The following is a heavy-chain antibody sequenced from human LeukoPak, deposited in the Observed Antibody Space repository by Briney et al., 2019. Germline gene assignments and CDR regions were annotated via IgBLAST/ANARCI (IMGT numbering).Heavy chain of an antibody. Sequence: PSGTLSLTCAVSGGSISSTNWWSWVRQPPRKGLEWIGEIYHSGSTNYNPSLKSRVTISVDKSKNQFSLKLSSVTAADTAVYYCARRTDLGSYAPADAFDIWGQGTMVTVSS. CDR1: GGSISSTNW. CDR3: ARRTDLGSYAPADAFDI. CDR2: IYHSGST. J-gene: IGHJ3*02. V-gene: IGHV4-4*02. D-gene: IGHD1-26*01.